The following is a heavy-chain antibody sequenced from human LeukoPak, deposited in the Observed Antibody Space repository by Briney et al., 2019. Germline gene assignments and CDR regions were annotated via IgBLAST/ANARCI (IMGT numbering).Heavy chain of an antibody. CDR3: ARVRPSHWGDYEPYYYYYMDV. J-gene: IGHJ6*03. CDR1: GGSISSYY. D-gene: IGHD4-17*01. Sequence: SETLSLTCTVSGGSISSYYWSWIRQPAGKGLEWIGHIYTSGSTNYNPSLKSRVTISVDTSKNQFSLKLSSVTAADTAVYYCARVRPSHWGDYEPYYYYYMDVWGKGTTVTVSS. V-gene: IGHV4-4*07. CDR2: IYTSGST.